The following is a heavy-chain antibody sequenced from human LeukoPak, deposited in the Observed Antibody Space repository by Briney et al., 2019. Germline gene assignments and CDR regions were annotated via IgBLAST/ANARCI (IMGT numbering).Heavy chain of an antibody. CDR3: AGGTFDGPLYGTYWYFHV. J-gene: IGHJ2*01. Sequence: SETLSLTCTVSGGSIKNNYWSWIRQPPGKALEWIGYVYSNGNTNYNPSLKSRVTMSIETSKNQFSLKVPPVTAADTAVYYCAGGTFDGPLYGTYWYFHVWGRGTLVTVSS. D-gene: IGHD1-14*01. V-gene: IGHV4-59*01. CDR2: VYSNGNT. CDR1: GGSIKNNY.